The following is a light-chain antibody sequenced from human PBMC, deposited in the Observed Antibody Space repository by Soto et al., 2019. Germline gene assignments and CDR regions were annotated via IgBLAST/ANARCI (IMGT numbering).Light chain of an antibody. Sequence: IQLTQSPSSLSASVGDRVIITCRASQGISSHLGWYQLKPGKAPKLLIYDASNLEAGVPSRFRGSGSGTDFTFTISRLQPEDIATYYCQQYENLPTFGQGTRLEIK. CDR3: QQYENLPT. CDR1: QGISSH. V-gene: IGKV1-33*01. CDR2: DAS. J-gene: IGKJ5*01.